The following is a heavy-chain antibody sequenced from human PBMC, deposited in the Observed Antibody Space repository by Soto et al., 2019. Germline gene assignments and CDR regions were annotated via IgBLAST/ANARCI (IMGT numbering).Heavy chain of an antibody. CDR2: IHNDGSRT. CDR1: GFSFSSFW. V-gene: IGHV3-74*01. CDR3: ARDFGEVGSTAAFDI. D-gene: IGHD1-26*01. J-gene: IGHJ3*02. Sequence: PSGSLRLSCAASGFSFSSFWMHWACQAPGKGLVWVAHIHNDGSRTSYADSVKGRFTISRDNAKNTLYLQMNSLRAEDTAMYYCARDFGEVGSTAAFDIWGQGTMVTVSS.